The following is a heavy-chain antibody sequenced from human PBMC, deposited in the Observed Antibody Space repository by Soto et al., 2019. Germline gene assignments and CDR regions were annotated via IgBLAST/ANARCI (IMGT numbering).Heavy chain of an antibody. D-gene: IGHD3-3*01. J-gene: IGHJ5*02. V-gene: IGHV4-31*03. CDR1: GGSIRSGGYY. CDR2: IYYSGST. CDR3: ARARLRFLEWLSPWFDP. Sequence: SETLSLTCTVSGGSIRSGGYYWSWIRQHPGKGLEWIGYIYYSGSTYYNPSLKSRVTISVDTSKNQSSLKLSSVTAADTAVYYCARARLRFLEWLSPWFDPWGQGTLVTVSS.